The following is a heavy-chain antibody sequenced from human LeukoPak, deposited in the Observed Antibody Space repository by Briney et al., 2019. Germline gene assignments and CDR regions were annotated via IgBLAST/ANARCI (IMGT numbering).Heavy chain of an antibody. V-gene: IGHV3-23*01. Sequence: QPGGSLRLSCAASGFTFSSYAMSWVRQAPGKGLEWVSAISGSGGSTYYADSVKGRFTISRDNSKNTLYLQMNSLRAEDTAVYYCAKGSLWFGELLPQWWYFDYWGQGTLVTVSS. CDR1: GFTFSSYA. CDR3: AKGSLWFGELLPQWWYFDY. J-gene: IGHJ4*02. D-gene: IGHD3-10*01. CDR2: ISGSGGST.